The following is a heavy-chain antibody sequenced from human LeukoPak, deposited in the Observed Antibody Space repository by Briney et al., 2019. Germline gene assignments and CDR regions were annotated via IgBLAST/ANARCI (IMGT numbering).Heavy chain of an antibody. CDR3: ARGPAYSTYGASYYYYMDV. Sequence: ASVKVSCKASGYTFTNYYINWVRQATGQGLEWMGWMNPNSGNTGYAQKFQGRVTITRDTSINTAYMELSSLGSEDSAVYYCARGPAYSTYGASYYYYMDVWGKGTTVTVSS. V-gene: IGHV1-8*03. D-gene: IGHD4-11*01. CDR1: GYTFTNYY. CDR2: MNPNSGNT. J-gene: IGHJ6*03.